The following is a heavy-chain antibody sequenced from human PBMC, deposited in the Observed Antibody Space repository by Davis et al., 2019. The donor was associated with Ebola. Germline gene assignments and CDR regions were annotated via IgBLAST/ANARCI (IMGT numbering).Heavy chain of an antibody. Sequence: SETLSLTCTVSGGSISSSSYYWGWIRQLPGKGLEWIGSIYYSGSTYYNPSLKSRVTISVDTSKNQFSLKLSSVTAADTAVYYCARRGTSSWYAGWFDPWGQGTLVTVSS. CDR1: GGSISSSSYY. J-gene: IGHJ5*02. CDR3: ARRGTSSWYAGWFDP. D-gene: IGHD6-13*01. V-gene: IGHV4-39*07. CDR2: IYYSGST.